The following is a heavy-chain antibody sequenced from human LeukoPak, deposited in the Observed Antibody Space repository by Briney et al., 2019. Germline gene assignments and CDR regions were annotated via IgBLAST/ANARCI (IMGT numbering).Heavy chain of an antibody. CDR2: INSDGSAT. J-gene: IGHJ4*02. V-gene: IGHV3-74*01. D-gene: IGHD4/OR15-4a*01. Sequence: GGSLRLSCAASGFSFRSYWMHWVRQVPGKGLVWVSRINSDGSATNNADSVKGRFTISRDNARNTLYLQINSLRAEDTAVYYCARESYGGFDYWGQGTLVTVSS. CDR3: ARESYGGFDY. CDR1: GFSFRSYW.